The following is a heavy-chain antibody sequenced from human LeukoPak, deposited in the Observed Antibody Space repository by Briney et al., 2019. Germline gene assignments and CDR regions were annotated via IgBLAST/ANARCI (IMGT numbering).Heavy chain of an antibody. Sequence: EWIGYIYYRGTPTYTPSLKSRVTISVDTSKNQFSLKLTSVTAADTAVYYCARGGKWLQIDYWGQGTL. V-gene: IGHV4-59*09. D-gene: IGHD5-24*01. J-gene: IGHJ4*02. CDR3: ARGGKWLQIDY. CDR2: IYYRGTP.